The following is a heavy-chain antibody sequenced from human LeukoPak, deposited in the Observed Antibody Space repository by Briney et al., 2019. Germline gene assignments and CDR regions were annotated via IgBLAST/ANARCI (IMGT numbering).Heavy chain of an antibody. J-gene: IGHJ4*02. CDR2: TYYRSKWYN. CDR1: GDSFSSNSAA. V-gene: IGHV6-1*01. D-gene: IGHD6-19*01. Sequence: SQTLSLTCAISGDSFSSNSAAWNWLRQSPSRGLEWLGRTYYRSKWYNDYAVSVKSRITINPDTSKNQFSLQLNSVTPEDTAVYYCAGAVAGTGMSFDYWGQGTLVTVSS. CDR3: AGAVAGTGMSFDY.